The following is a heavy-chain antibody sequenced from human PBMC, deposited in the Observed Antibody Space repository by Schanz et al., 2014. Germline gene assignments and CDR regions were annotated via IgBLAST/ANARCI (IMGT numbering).Heavy chain of an antibody. CDR2: ISSTSSSK. Sequence: EVHLVESGGGLGQRGGSLIVSCEGSGFTFNSYSMNWVRQAPGKGLEWISYISSTSSSKDYADSVKGRFSISRDNAKNSLYLQMNSLRDEDTAVYYCRLWFGELYYGMDVWGQGTTVTVS. CDR1: GFTFNSYS. CDR3: RLWFGELYYGMDV. J-gene: IGHJ6*02. V-gene: IGHV3-48*02. D-gene: IGHD3-10*01.